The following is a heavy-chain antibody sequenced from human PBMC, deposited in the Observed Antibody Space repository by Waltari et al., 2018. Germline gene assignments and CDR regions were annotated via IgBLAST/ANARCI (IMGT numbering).Heavy chain of an antibody. D-gene: IGHD3-10*01. CDR1: GLTFSKFG. V-gene: IGHV3-7*01. CDR3: ARDRGYFDY. CDR2: IKEDGGEK. Sequence: EVQLVESGGGLVQPGGSLRLSCAASGLTFSKFGMSWVRQAQGKGLEWVASIKEDGGEKYYVDSLKGRIIISRDNAKNSLYLQMNSLRVEDTAVYYCARDRGYFDYWGLGTLVTVSS. J-gene: IGHJ4*02.